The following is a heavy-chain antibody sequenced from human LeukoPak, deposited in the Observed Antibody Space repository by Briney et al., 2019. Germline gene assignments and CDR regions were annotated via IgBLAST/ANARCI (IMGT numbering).Heavy chain of an antibody. CDR1: GGSISTSAYY. V-gene: IGHV4-39*01. D-gene: IGHD1-26*01. CDR3: ARTCGRGRVDPGTRGYVEG. J-gene: IGHJ4*02. CDR2: IYYTGST. Sequence: PSETLSLTCTVSGGSISTSAYYWDWIRQPPGKGLEWIGTIYYTGSTYYNSFLKSRVTMSVDTSTNQFSLKLNSVTAADTAIYFCARTCGRGRVDPGTRGYVEGWGQGTLVTVSS.